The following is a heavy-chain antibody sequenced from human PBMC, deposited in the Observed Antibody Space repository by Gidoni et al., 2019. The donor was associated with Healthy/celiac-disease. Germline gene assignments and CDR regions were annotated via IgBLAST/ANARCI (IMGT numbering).Heavy chain of an antibody. CDR2: ISYDGSNK. Sequence: QVQLVESGGGVVQPGRSLRLSCAASGFTFSSYAMHWVRQAPGKGLEWVAVISYDGSNKYYADSVKGRFTISRDNSKNTLYLQMNSLRAEDTAVYYCARSSFGSKVGFGPWGQGTLVTVSS. V-gene: IGHV3-30-3*01. CDR1: GFTFSSYA. D-gene: IGHD1-26*01. J-gene: IGHJ5*02. CDR3: ARSSFGSKVGFGP.